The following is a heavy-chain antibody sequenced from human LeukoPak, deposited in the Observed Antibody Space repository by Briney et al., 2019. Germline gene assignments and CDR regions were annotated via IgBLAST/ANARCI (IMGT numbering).Heavy chain of an antibody. CDR1: GGSFSSSTYY. V-gene: IGHV4-39*07. J-gene: IGHJ4*02. CDR2: IHYSGST. Sequence: SETLSLTCTVSGGSFSSSTYYWGWIRQPPGKGLEWIGSIHYSGSTYYNPSLKSRVTISVDTSKNQFSLNLSSVTAADTAVYYCASSGSYYYFDCWGQGTLVTVSS. D-gene: IGHD1-26*01. CDR3: ASSGSYYYFDC.